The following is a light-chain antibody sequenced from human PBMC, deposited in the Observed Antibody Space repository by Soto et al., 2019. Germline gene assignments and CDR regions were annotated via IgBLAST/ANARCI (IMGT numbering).Light chain of an antibody. V-gene: IGKV1-17*01. J-gene: IGKJ3*01. CDR3: LQHNSYPCT. Sequence: DIQMTQSPSSLSASVGDRVTVTCRASQGIGILLGWYQHKPGKAPKRLIYAASSLESGVPSRFSGSGSGTEFTLTISSLQPEDFATYYCLQHNSYPCTFGPGTKVDIK. CDR1: QGIGIL. CDR2: AAS.